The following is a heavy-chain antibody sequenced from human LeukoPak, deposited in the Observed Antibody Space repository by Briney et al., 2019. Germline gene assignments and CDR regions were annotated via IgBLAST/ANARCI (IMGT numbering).Heavy chain of an antibody. CDR1: GGSISSGGYY. D-gene: IGHD2-2*01. CDR3: VSSTRNYYYYGMDV. J-gene: IGHJ6*02. Sequence: SETLSLTCTVSGGSISSGGYYWRWIRQHPGKGLEWIGYIYYSGSTYYNPSLKSRVTISVDTSKNQFSLKLSSVTAADTAVYYCVSSTRNYYYYGMDVWGQGTTVTVSS. V-gene: IGHV4-31*03. CDR2: IYYSGST.